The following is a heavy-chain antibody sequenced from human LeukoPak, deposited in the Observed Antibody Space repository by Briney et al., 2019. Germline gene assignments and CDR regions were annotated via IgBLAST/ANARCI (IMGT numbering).Heavy chain of an antibody. CDR3: ARVIRRFGEFSSDY. J-gene: IGHJ4*02. CDR2: ISSRSSSI. V-gene: IGHV3-48*02. D-gene: IGHD3-10*01. CDR1: GLTFSNYS. Sequence: GGSLRLSCVVSGLTFSNYSMNWVRQAPGKGLEWVSYISSRSSSIYYLDSVKGRFTISRDNAKNSLYLQMNSLRDEDTAVYYCARVIRRFGEFSSDYWGQGTLVTVSA.